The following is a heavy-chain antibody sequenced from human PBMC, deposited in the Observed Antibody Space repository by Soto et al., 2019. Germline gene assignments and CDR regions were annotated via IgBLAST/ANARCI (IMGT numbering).Heavy chain of an antibody. D-gene: IGHD3-3*01. CDR3: AKETYDFWSGHQGDYFDY. CDR2: ISGSGGST. CDR1: GFTFSSYA. V-gene: IGHV3-23*01. J-gene: IGHJ4*02. Sequence: GGSLRLSCAASGFTFSSYAMSWVRQAPGKGLEWVSAISGSGGSTYYADSVKGRFTISRDNSKNTLYLQMNSLRAEDTAVYYCAKETYDFWSGHQGDYFDYWGQGTLVTVSS.